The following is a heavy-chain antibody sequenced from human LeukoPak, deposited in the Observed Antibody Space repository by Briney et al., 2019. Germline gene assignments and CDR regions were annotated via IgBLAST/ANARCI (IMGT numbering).Heavy chain of an antibody. CDR3: ARGVRRDGYNAFDY. J-gene: IGHJ4*02. V-gene: IGHV4-38-2*02. D-gene: IGHD5-24*01. CDR2: TYHSGST. CDR1: GYSISSGYY. Sequence: SETLSLTCNVSGYSISSGYYWGWNRQPPGKGLEWIGSTYHSGSTYYNPSLKSRVTISVDTSKNQFSLKLSSVTAADTAVYYCARGVRRDGYNAFDYWGQGTLVTVSS.